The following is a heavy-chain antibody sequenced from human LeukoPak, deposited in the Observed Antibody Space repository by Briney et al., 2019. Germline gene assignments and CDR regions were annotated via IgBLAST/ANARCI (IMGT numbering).Heavy chain of an antibody. CDR1: GYTLTSYG. CDR2: ISAYNGNT. Sequence: EASVKVSCMASGYTLTSYGISWVRQAPAHALEWMGWISAYNGNTNYAQKLQGRVTMTTDTSTSTAYMELRSLRSDDTAVYYCAREVRRWRTPYFDYWGQGTLVTVSS. CDR3: AREVRRWRTPYFDY. D-gene: IGHD3-10*01. J-gene: IGHJ4*02. V-gene: IGHV1-18*01.